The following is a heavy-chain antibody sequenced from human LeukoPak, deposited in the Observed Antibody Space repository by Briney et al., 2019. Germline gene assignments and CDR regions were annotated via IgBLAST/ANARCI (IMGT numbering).Heavy chain of an antibody. CDR1: GGSISSSSYY. J-gene: IGHJ5*02. V-gene: IGHV4-39*01. Sequence: SETLSLTCTVSGGSISSSSYYWGWIRQPPGKGLEWIGSIYYSGSTYYNPSLKSRVTISVDTSKNQFSLKLSSVTAADTAVYYCARSPTRPSLRFLEWLLEWFDPWGQGTLVTVCS. D-gene: IGHD3-3*01. CDR2: IYYSGST. CDR3: ARSPTRPSLRFLEWLLEWFDP.